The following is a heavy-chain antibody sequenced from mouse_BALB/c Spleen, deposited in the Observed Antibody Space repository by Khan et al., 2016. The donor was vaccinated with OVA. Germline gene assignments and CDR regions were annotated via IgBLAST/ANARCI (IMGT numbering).Heavy chain of an antibody. CDR3: ARSGIGAFAY. CDR2: IYPGSGNT. V-gene: IGHV1-77*01. CDR1: GYTFTDYY. J-gene: IGHJ3*01. Sequence: QVQLQQPGVELARPGASVKLSCKASGYTFTDYYINWVKQRTGQGLEWIGEIYPGSGNTYYNEKFKDKATLTADKSSSTAFMQLNSLTSEDSSVYFCARSGIGAFAYWGQGTLVTVSA. D-gene: IGHD1-1*02.